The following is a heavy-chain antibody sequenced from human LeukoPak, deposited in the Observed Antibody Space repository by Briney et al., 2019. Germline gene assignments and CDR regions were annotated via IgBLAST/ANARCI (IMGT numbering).Heavy chain of an antibody. Sequence: PGGSLRLSCAASGFTFSSYAMSWVRQAPGKGLEWVSAISGSGGSTYYADSVKGRFTTSRDNSKYTLYLQMNSLRAEDTAVYYCAKLTMIKNGMDVWGQGTTVTVSS. CDR1: GFTFSSYA. CDR2: ISGSGGST. V-gene: IGHV3-23*01. J-gene: IGHJ6*02. D-gene: IGHD3-22*01. CDR3: AKLTMIKNGMDV.